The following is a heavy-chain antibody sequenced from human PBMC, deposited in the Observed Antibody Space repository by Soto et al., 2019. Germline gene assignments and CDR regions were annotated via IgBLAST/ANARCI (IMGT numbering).Heavy chain of an antibody. J-gene: IGHJ3*02. D-gene: IGHD3-10*01. CDR2: IYYSGST. V-gene: IGHV4-39*01. Sequence: SETLSLTCTVSGGSISSSSYYWGWIRQPPGKGLEWIGSIYYSGSTYYNPSLKSRVTISVDTSKNQFSLKLSSVTAADTAVYYCARHSLSRGYYYGSGSYLWAFDIWGQGTMVTVSS. CDR3: ARHSLSRGYYYGSGSYLWAFDI. CDR1: GGSISSSSYY.